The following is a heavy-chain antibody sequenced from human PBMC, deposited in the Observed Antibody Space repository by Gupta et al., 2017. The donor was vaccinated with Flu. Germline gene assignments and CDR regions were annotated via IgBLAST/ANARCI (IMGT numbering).Heavy chain of an antibody. V-gene: IGHV4-34*01. Sequence: QVQLQQWGAGLLKPSETLSLTCAVYGGSFSGYYWSWIRQPPGKGLEWIGEINHSGSTNYNPSLKSRVAISVDTSKNQFSPKLSSVTAADTAVYYCARVRWELLLGYYYYDMDVWGRGTAVTVSS. J-gene: IGHJ6*02. CDR1: GGSFSGYY. D-gene: IGHD4-23*01. CDR3: ARVRWELLLGYYYYDMDV. CDR2: INHSGST.